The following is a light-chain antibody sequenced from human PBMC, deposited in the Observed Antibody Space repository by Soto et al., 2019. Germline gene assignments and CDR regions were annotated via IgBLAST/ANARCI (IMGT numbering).Light chain of an antibody. CDR1: QPFSNSF. CDR2: GAS. V-gene: IGKV3-20*01. Sequence: EIVLTQSPGTLSLSPGERATLSCRASQPFSNSFLSWFQQIPGQAPRLLIYGASMRATGIPNRFSGSGSGTDFPLTTSRLEPEDVAVYYCQQCGSSSTFGQGTRLEIK. J-gene: IGKJ5*01. CDR3: QQCGSSST.